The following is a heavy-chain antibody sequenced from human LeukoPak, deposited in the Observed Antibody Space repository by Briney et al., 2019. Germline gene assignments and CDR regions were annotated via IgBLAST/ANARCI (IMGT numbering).Heavy chain of an antibody. V-gene: IGHV1-2*02. D-gene: IGHD3-9*01. CDR2: INPNSGGT. Sequence: ASVNVSCKASGYTFTGCYMHWVRQAPGQGLEWMGWINPNSGGTNYAQKFQGRVTMTRDTSISTAYMELSSLRSDDAAVYYCAREVNYDILTGYNGYWGQGTLVTVSS. CDR3: AREVNYDILTGYNGY. J-gene: IGHJ4*02. CDR1: GYTFTGCY.